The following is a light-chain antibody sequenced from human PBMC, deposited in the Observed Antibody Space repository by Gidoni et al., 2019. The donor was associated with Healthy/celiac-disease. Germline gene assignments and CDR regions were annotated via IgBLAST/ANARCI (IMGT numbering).Light chain of an antibody. Sequence: SYELTQTPSVSVSPGQTARSTCSGDALPKQYAYWYQQKPGQAPVLVIYKDSERPSGIPERFSGSSSGTTVTLTISGVQAEDEADYYCQSADSSGTYVFGTGTKVTVL. CDR3: QSADSSGTYV. CDR2: KDS. V-gene: IGLV3-25*03. J-gene: IGLJ1*01. CDR1: ALPKQY.